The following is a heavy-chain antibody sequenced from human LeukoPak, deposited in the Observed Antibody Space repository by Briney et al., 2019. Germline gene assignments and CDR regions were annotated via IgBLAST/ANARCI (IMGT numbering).Heavy chain of an antibody. CDR2: ISSSSSTI. V-gene: IGHV3-48*04. CDR1: GFTFSSYS. D-gene: IGHD1-26*01. Sequence: GGSLRLSCAASGFTFSSYSMNWVRQAPGKGLERVSYISSSSSTIYYADSVKGRFTISRDNAKNSLYLQMNSLRAEDTAVYYCARDGSGSRDAFDIWGQGTMVTVSS. CDR3: ARDGSGSRDAFDI. J-gene: IGHJ3*02.